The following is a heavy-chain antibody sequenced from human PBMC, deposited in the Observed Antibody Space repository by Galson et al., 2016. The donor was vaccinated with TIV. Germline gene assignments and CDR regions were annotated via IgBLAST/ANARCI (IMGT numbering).Heavy chain of an antibody. CDR2: IVPIYRLP. V-gene: IGHV1-69*13. CDR3: ARPSDSSWYFDL. Sequence: SVKVSCKASGGSFSNYYINWVRQAPGQGPEWMGGIVPIYRLPKYARRFQGRVTITADESTSTVFVELTSLTSDDTATYYCARPSDSSWYFDLWGRGTQVIVSS. D-gene: IGHD6-13*01. CDR1: GGSFSNYY. J-gene: IGHJ2*01.